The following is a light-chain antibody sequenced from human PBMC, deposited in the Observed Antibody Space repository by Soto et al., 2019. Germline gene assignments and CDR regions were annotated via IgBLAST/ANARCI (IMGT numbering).Light chain of an antibody. CDR3: QKRQSAPWT. CDR1: QSISTY. Sequence: DIQMTQSPSSLSASVGDRVTITCRASQSISTYLNWYQQEPGKAPRLLIYAASSLQSGVPSRFSGSGSETDFTLTISSLQPEDFASYFCQKRQSAPWTCGQGTKGDI. J-gene: IGKJ1*01. V-gene: IGKV1-39*01. CDR2: AAS.